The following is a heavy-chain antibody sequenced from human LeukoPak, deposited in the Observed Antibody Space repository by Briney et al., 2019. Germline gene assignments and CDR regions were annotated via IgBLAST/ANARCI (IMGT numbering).Heavy chain of an antibody. CDR1: GGSISSYY. Sequence: SETLSLTCTVSGGSISSYYWSWIRQPPGKGLEWIGYIYYSGSTNYNPSLKSRVTISVDTSKNQFSLKLSFVTAADTAVYYCAREIFSGTYGDGKYFDLWGRGNLVTVSS. CDR3: AREIFSGTYGDGKYFDL. CDR2: IYYSGST. J-gene: IGHJ2*01. D-gene: IGHD1-26*01. V-gene: IGHV4-59*12.